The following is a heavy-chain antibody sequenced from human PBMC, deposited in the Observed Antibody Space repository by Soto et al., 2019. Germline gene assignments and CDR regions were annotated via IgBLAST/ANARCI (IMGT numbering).Heavy chain of an antibody. D-gene: IGHD6-6*01. J-gene: IGHJ5*02. Sequence: QVQLVESGGGVVQPGGSLRLSCAASGFIFSGYGMHWVRQAPGKGLEWVAVISFEGSTKYYANSVAGRFTISRDNSKNTLFLQMNSLRAEDTAVYYCAKGGSSSARYFDRWGQGALVTVSS. CDR1: GFIFSGYG. CDR2: ISFEGSTK. CDR3: AKGGSSSARYFDR. V-gene: IGHV3-30*18.